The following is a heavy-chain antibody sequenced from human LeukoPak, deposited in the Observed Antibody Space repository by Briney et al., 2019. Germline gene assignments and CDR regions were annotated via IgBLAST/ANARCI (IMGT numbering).Heavy chain of an antibody. J-gene: IGHJ3*02. D-gene: IGHD1-26*01. Sequence: GGSLRLSCAAFGFTFSSYAMSWVRQAPGKGLEWVSAISGSGGSTYYADSVKGRFTISRDNSKNTLYLQMNSLRAEDTAVYYCANFVGATPDAFDIWGQGTMVTVSS. CDR3: ANFVGATPDAFDI. V-gene: IGHV3-23*01. CDR2: ISGSGGST. CDR1: GFTFSSYA.